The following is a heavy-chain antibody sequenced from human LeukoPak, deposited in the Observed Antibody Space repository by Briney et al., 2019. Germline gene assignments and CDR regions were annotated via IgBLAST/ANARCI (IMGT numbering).Heavy chain of an antibody. CDR3: ARVTEYSMI. CDR2: ISDSGST. V-gene: IGHV4-59*01. J-gene: IGHJ3*02. CDR1: GDSISSYY. D-gene: IGHD6-6*01. Sequence: PSETLSLTCTVSGDSISSYYWNWIRQPPGKGLEWIGYISDSGSTNYNPSLKSRVTISVDMSKNQFSLKLSSVTAADTAVYYCARVTEYSMIWGQGTMVTVSS.